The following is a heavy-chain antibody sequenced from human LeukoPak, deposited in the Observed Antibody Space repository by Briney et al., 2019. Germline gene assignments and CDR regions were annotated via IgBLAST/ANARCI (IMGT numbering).Heavy chain of an antibody. V-gene: IGHV4-59*01. Sequence: SETLSLTCTVSGGSISSYYWGWIRQPPGKGLEWIGYIYYGGRTNYNDSLKSGVIISVDTSKNQFSLKLSSVTAADTAVYYCARRSGGDYEDYWGQGTLVTVSS. CDR3: ARRSGGDYEDY. D-gene: IGHD2-21*02. CDR2: IYYGGRT. CDR1: GGSISSYY. J-gene: IGHJ4*02.